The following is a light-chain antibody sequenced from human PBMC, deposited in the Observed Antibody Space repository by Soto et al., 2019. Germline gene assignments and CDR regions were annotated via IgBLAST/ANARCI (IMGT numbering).Light chain of an antibody. CDR2: EVN. CDR3: CSYAGTVAYV. J-gene: IGLJ1*01. CDR1: GSDVGAYNL. Sequence: QSVLTQHASVSGSPGQSITISCAGTGSDVGAYNLVSWYQQHPGKAPKLNICEVNTRPSGISNRFSGSKSGDTASLTISGLQAEDEADYFCCSYAGTVAYVFGTGTKLTVL. V-gene: IGLV2-23*02.